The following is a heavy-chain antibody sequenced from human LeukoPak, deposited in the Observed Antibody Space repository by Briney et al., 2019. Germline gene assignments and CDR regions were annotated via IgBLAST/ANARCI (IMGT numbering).Heavy chain of an antibody. CDR1: GGSISSGGYY. CDR3: ARLIWFGELLPI. V-gene: IGHV4-30-2*01. Sequence: PSETLSLTCTVSGGSISSGGYYWSWIRQPPGKGLEWIGYIYHSGSTYYNPSLKSRVTISVDRSKNQFSLKLSSVTAADTAVYYCARLIWFGELLPIWGQGTLVTVSS. J-gene: IGHJ4*02. D-gene: IGHD3-10*01. CDR2: IYHSGST.